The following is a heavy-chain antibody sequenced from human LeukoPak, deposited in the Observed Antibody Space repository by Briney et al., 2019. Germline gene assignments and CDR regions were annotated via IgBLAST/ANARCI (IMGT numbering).Heavy chain of an antibody. J-gene: IGHJ4*02. V-gene: IGHV1-69*06. Sequence: SVKVSCKTSGGTFSSYAISWVRQAPGQGLEWMGGIIPMFGTANYAQKFQGRVTITADKSTSTAYMELSSLRSEDTAVYYCARTALPGPVDTAMDPDYWGQGTLVTVSS. CDR1: GGTFSSYA. CDR2: IIPMFGTA. CDR3: ARTALPGPVDTAMDPDY. D-gene: IGHD5-18*01.